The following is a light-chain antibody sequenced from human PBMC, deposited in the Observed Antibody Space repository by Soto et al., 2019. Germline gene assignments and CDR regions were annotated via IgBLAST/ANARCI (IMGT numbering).Light chain of an antibody. V-gene: IGKV3-20*01. Sequence: EIVMTQSPGTLSLSPGERATLSCKTSESVSSTHLAWYQQKPGQAPRLLIYGASSRATGIPDRFSGSGSGTEFTLTISSLQPDDFATYYCHHYNTYSTFGQGTKVDIK. CDR1: ESVSSTH. J-gene: IGKJ1*01. CDR2: GAS. CDR3: HHYNTYST.